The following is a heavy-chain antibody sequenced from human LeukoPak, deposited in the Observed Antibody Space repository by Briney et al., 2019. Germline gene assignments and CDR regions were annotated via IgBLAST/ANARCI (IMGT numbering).Heavy chain of an antibody. CDR2: MNPNSGNT. Sequence: ASVKVSCKASGCTFTSYDINWVRQTTGQRLEWMGWMNPNSGNTGYAQKFQGRVTMTRNTSISTAYMELSSLRSEDTAVYYCTREVETNWFDPWGQGTLVTVSS. CDR3: TREVETNWFDP. V-gene: IGHV1-8*01. CDR1: GCTFTSYD. D-gene: IGHD5-24*01. J-gene: IGHJ5*02.